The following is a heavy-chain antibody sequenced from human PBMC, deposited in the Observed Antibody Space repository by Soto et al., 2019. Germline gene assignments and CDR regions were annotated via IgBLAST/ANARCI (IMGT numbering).Heavy chain of an antibody. J-gene: IGHJ4*02. D-gene: IGHD3-9*01. CDR3: ARLEGLATISYYFDF. CDR2: IYY. CDR1: GGSISSYY. V-gene: IGHV4-59*08. Sequence: SEILSLTCTVSGGSISSYYWSWIRQPPGKGLEWIGSIYYYNPSLQTRVTISLDKSKSQFSLKLNSVTAADSAVYFCARLEGLATISYYFDFWGQGALVTVSS.